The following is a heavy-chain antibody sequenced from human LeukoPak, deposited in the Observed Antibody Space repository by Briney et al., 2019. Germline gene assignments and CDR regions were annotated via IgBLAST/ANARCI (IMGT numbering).Heavy chain of an antibody. Sequence: GGSLGLSCAASGFTFSSYGMSWVRQAPGKGLEWVSAISGSGGSTYYADSVKGRFTISRDNSKNTLYLQMNSLRAEDTAVYYCAKDLYYYGSGSYVDYWGQGTLVTVSS. CDR3: AKDLYYYGSGSYVDY. J-gene: IGHJ4*02. D-gene: IGHD3-10*01. CDR1: GFTFSSYG. V-gene: IGHV3-23*01. CDR2: ISGSGGST.